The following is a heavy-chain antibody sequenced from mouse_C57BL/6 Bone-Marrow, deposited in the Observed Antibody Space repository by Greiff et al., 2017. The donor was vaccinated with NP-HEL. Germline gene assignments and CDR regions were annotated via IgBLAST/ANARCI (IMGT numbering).Heavy chain of an antibody. J-gene: IGHJ2*01. D-gene: IGHD1-1*01. CDR3: AKRRLRFFDY. CDR2: IHPSDSDT. Sequence: QVQLQQPGAELVKPGASVKVSCKASGYTFTSYWMHWVKQRPGQGLEWIGRIHPSDSDTNYNQKFKGKATLTVDKSSSTAYKQLSSQTTEDSTVEYCAKRRLRFFDYWDQGTTLTVSS. V-gene: IGHV1-74*01. CDR1: GYTFTSYW.